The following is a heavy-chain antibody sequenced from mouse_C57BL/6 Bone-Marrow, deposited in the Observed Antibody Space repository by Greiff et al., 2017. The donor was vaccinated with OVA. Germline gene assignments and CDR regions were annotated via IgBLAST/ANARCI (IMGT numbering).Heavy chain of an antibody. CDR3: ARRLYYAMDY. J-gene: IGHJ4*01. V-gene: IGHV5-15*04. CDR1: GFTFSDYG. CDR2: ISNLAYSI. Sequence: EVKLVESGGGLVQPGGSLKLSCAASGFTFSDYGMAWVRQAPRKGPEWVAFISNLAYSIYYADTVTGRFTISRENAKNTLYREMSSLRSEDTAMYYCARRLYYAMDYWGQGTSVTVSS.